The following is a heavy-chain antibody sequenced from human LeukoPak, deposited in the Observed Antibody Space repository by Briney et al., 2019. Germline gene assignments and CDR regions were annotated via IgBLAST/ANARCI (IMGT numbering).Heavy chain of an antibody. CDR2: INHSGST. Sequence: NPWETLSLTCAVYGGSFSGYYSSWIRQPPGKGLEWFGEINHSGSTNYNPSLTSRVTISVDTSKNQFSLKLSSVTAADTAVYYCARGFFGQLLSRFRAFDIWGQGTMVTVSS. J-gene: IGHJ3*02. CDR3: ARGFFGQLLSRFRAFDI. CDR1: GGSFSGYY. D-gene: IGHD2-2*01. V-gene: IGHV4-34*01.